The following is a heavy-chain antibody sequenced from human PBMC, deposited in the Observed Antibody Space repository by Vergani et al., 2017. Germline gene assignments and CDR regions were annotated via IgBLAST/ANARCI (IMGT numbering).Heavy chain of an antibody. Sequence: QVQLHESGPGLVKPSQTLSLTCTVSGGSITSGSFYWSWIRQPAGKGLEWIGRIHSSGTTNYNPSLKSRVTLSVDTSKNQLSLRMTSVTAADTAVYYCARGETRTDWCDPWGQGALVTVSS. CDR3: ARGETRTDWCDP. CDR2: IHSSGTT. V-gene: IGHV4-61*02. J-gene: IGHJ5*02. CDR1: GGSITSGSFY. D-gene: IGHD3/OR15-3a*01.